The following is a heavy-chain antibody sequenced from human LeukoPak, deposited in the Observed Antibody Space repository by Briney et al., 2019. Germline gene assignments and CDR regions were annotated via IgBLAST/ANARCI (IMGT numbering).Heavy chain of an antibody. J-gene: IGHJ4*02. Sequence: PSGTLSLTCAVSGGSITSHNWWSWVRQPPGQGLEWIGEIHYGGNTNYNTSPKSRVTMSVDQSKNQFSLNVYSVTAADTAVYYCASHMAVTGAKGFDYWGQGTLVTVSS. D-gene: IGHD6-19*01. CDR2: IHYGGNT. CDR3: ASHMAVTGAKGFDY. V-gene: IGHV4-4*02. CDR1: GGSITSHNW.